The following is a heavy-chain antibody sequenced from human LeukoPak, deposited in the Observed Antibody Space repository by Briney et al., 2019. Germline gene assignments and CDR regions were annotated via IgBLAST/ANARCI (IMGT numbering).Heavy chain of an antibody. J-gene: IGHJ4*02. CDR1: GGTFSSYA. Sequence: SVKVSCKASGGTFSSYAISWVRQAPGQGLEWMGGIIPIFGTANYAQKLQGRVTMTTDTSTSTAYMELRSLRSDDTAVYYCARSGSRLVWFGETMGYCDYWGQGTLVTVSS. V-gene: IGHV1-69*05. CDR3: ARSGSRLVWFGETMGYCDY. CDR2: IIPIFGTA. D-gene: IGHD3-10*01.